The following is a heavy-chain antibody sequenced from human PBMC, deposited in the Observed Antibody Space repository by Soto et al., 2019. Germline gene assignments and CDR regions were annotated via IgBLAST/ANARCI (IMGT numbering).Heavy chain of an antibody. Sequence: GASVKVSCKASGYTFTGYYMHWVRQAPGQGLEWMGWINPNSGGTNYTQKFQGWVTMTRDTSISTAYMELSRLRSDDTAVYYCARDSGYYYYGMDVWGQGTTVTVSS. J-gene: IGHJ6*02. V-gene: IGHV1-2*04. CDR2: INPNSGGT. CDR3: ARDSGYYYYGMDV. CDR1: GYTFTGYY. D-gene: IGHD1-26*01.